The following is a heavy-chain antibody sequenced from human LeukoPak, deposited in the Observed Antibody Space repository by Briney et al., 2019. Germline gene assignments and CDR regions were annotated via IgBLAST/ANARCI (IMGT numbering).Heavy chain of an antibody. V-gene: IGHV3-9*01. J-gene: IGHJ4*02. CDR1: GFTFSIYW. Sequence: GGSLRLSCAASGFTFSIYWMHWVRQAPGKGLEWVSGISWNSGSIGYADSVKGRFTISRDNAKNSLYLQMNSLRAEDTALYYCAKGHLGLRYFDWLSLDYWGQGTLVTVSS. D-gene: IGHD3-9*01. CDR3: AKGHLGLRYFDWLSLDY. CDR2: ISWNSGSI.